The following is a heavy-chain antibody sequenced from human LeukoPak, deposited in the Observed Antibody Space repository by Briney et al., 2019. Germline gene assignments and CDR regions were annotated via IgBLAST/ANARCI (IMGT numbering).Heavy chain of an antibody. Sequence: ASVKVSCKASGYTFTDYYMHWVRQAPGQGLEWMGWINPNRGGTNYAQEFQGRVTMTRDTSISTAFMELSRLRSDDTAVYYCARGVYYYDSSGYYIWGQGTMVTVSS. CDR3: ARGVYYYDSSGYYI. CDR2: INPNRGGT. D-gene: IGHD3-22*01. J-gene: IGHJ3*02. V-gene: IGHV1-2*02. CDR1: GYTFTDYY.